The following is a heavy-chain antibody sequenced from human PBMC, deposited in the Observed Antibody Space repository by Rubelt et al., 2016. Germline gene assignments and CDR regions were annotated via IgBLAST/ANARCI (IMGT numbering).Heavy chain of an antibody. Sequence: QVQLVQSGAEVKKPGASVKVSCKASGYTFTSYGIRWVRQAPGQGLEWMGWISAYNGNTNYAQKLQCRVTMTTATSTSTAYMELRSLRSDVTAVYYCAGDADYYDSSGYYPFWGQGTLVTVSS. D-gene: IGHD3-22*01. CDR2: ISAYNGNT. J-gene: IGHJ4*02. CDR1: GYTFTSYG. V-gene: IGHV1-18*01. CDR3: AGDADYYDSSGYYPF.